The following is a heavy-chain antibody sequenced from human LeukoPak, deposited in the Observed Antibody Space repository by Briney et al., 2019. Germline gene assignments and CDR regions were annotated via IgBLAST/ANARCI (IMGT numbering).Heavy chain of an antibody. V-gene: IGHV3-21*01. Sequence: KPGGSLRLSCAASGFTFSSYSMNWVRQAPGKGLEWVSSISSSNNYMSYADSVKGRFTISRDNAKNSLYLQMNSLRAEDTAVYYCARVGGGAEDAFDIWGQGTMVTVSS. CDR3: ARVGGGAEDAFDI. J-gene: IGHJ3*02. D-gene: IGHD2-21*01. CDR1: GFTFSSYS. CDR2: ISSSNNYM.